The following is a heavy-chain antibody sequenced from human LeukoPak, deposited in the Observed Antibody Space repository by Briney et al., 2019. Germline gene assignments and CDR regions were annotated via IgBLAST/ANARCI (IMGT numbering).Heavy chain of an antibody. CDR2: IYSDDKT. CDR3: ARDQLGIGWWFAP. CDR1: GFTVSSNY. J-gene: IGHJ5*02. V-gene: IGHV3-53*01. D-gene: IGHD2-15*01. Sequence: PGGSLRLSCAASGFTVSSNYMSWVRQAPGKGLEWVSVIYSDDKTAYPDSVKGRFTISRDNSKNMLYLQMTSLRAEDTAVYYCARDQLGIGWWFAPWPQGPLVSVSS.